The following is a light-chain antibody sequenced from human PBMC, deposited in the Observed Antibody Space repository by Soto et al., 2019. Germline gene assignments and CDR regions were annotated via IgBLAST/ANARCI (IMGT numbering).Light chain of an antibody. Sequence: EIVMTQSPATLSVSPGERATLSCRASQSVSSDLAWYQKNPGQAPRLLIYGASTRATGIPATFSGSGSGTEFTITITSLQSEDFAVYYCQQYNEWPLTFGGGTKVEIK. J-gene: IGKJ4*01. CDR2: GAS. V-gene: IGKV3-15*01. CDR3: QQYNEWPLT. CDR1: QSVSSD.